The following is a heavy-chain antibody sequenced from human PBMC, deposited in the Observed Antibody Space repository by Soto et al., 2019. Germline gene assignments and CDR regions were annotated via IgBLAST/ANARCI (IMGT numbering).Heavy chain of an antibody. CDR2: ISAYNGNT. D-gene: IGHD6-19*01. CDR3: ARVKEQWLVESFDI. Sequence: QVPLVQSGAEVKKPGASVMVSCKASGYTFTSYGITWVRQAPGQGLEWMGWISAYNGNTNYAQKLQGRVTMTTDTSTSTAYMELRSLRSDDTAVYYCARVKEQWLVESFDIWGQGTMVTVSS. V-gene: IGHV1-18*01. CDR1: GYTFTSYG. J-gene: IGHJ3*02.